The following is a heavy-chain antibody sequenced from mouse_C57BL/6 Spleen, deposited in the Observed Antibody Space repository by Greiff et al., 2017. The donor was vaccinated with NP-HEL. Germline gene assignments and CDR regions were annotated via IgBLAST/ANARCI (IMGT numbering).Heavy chain of an antibody. CDR2: ISYDGSN. V-gene: IGHV3-6*01. CDR1: GYSITSGYY. J-gene: IGHJ3*01. D-gene: IGHD4-1*01. Sequence: QSGPGLVKPSQSLSLTCSVTGYSITSGYYWNWIRQFPGNKLEWMGYISYDGSNNYNPSLKNRISITRDTSKNQFFLKLNSVTTEDTATYYCAREGELGAWFAYWGQGTLVTVSA. CDR3: AREGELGAWFAY.